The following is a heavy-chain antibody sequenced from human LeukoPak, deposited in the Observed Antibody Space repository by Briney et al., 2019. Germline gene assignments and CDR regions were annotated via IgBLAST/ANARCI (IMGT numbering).Heavy chain of an antibody. CDR3: ASRPTTGAPIGDY. Sequence: ASVKVSCKTSGYMFTNYGISWVRQAPGQGLEWMGRINPNSGGTNYAQKFQGRVTMTRDTSISTAYMELSRLRSDDTAVYYCASRPTTGAPIGDYWGQGTLVTVSS. D-gene: IGHD4-17*01. V-gene: IGHV1-2*06. CDR1: GYMFTNYG. CDR2: INPNSGGT. J-gene: IGHJ4*02.